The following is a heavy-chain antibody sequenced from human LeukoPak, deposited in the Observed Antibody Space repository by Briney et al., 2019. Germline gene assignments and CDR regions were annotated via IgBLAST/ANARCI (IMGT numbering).Heavy chain of an antibody. CDR3: ARVIRAAPGKGYFDY. Sequence: GGSLRLSCATSGFIFSTYALSWVRQAPGKWLEWASSISGSGGSTYHADSVKGRFTISRDSSKNTLYLQMNSLRAEDTAIYYRARVIRAAPGKGYFDYWGQGTLVTVSS. J-gene: IGHJ4*02. D-gene: IGHD6-13*01. CDR1: GFIFSTYA. CDR2: ISGSGGST. V-gene: IGHV3-23*01.